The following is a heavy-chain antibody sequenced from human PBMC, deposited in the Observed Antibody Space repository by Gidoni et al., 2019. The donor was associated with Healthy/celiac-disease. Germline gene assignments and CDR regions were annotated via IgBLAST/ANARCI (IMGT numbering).Heavy chain of an antibody. CDR1: GFTFSSYA. J-gene: IGHJ4*02. Sequence: EVQLLESGGGLVQPGGSLRLSCAASGFTFSSYAMSWVRQAPGKGLEWVSAISGSGGSTYYADSVKGRFTISRDNSKNTLYLQMNSLRAEDTAVYYCARAVGMITFGGVRGWDYWGQGTLVTVSS. V-gene: IGHV3-23*01. CDR2: ISGSGGST. D-gene: IGHD3-16*01. CDR3: ARAVGMITFGGVRGWDY.